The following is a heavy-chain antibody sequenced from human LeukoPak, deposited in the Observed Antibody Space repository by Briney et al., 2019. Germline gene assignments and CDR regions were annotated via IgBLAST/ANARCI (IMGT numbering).Heavy chain of an antibody. Sequence: SETLSLTCAVYGGSFSGYYWSWIRQPPGKGLEWIGEINHSGSTNYNPSLTSRVTITVATSKNQFSLKLSSVTAADTAVYYCARGRGYSGSYFDYWGQGTLVTVSS. CDR3: ARGRGYSGSYFDY. CDR2: INHSGST. CDR1: GGSFSGYY. V-gene: IGHV4-34*01. J-gene: IGHJ4*02. D-gene: IGHD1-26*01.